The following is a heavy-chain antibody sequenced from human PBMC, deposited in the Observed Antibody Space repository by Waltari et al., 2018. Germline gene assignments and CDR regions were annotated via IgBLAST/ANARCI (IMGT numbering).Heavy chain of an antibody. CDR3: ARDGGGNGYIHY. Sequence: EVQLVESGGGLVQPGGSLRLSCSASGFTFSSYAMSWVRQAPGKGLEWVSRINTDGSSANYADSVKGRFTISRDNGKNTLYLQMNSLRAEDTAVYYCARDGGGNGYIHYWGQGTLVTVSS. CDR2: INTDGSSA. D-gene: IGHD3-16*01. V-gene: IGHV3-74*01. J-gene: IGHJ4*02. CDR1: GFTFSSYA.